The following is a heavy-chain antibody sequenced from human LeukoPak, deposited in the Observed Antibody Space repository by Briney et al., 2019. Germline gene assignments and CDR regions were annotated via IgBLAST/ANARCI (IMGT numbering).Heavy chain of an antibody. J-gene: IGHJ4*02. CDR1: GGTFSSYA. CDR2: IIPIFGTA. V-gene: IGHV1-69*01. CDR3: ASRLYCSNTRCRNFLFAY. Sequence: AVKVSCKASGGTFSSYAINWARQAPGQGREWMGGIIPIFGTANYAQKFQDRVTNTADESTSTAYIELSSLRSEDTAIYYCASRLYCSNTRCRNFLFAYWGQGTLVTVSS. D-gene: IGHD2-2*01.